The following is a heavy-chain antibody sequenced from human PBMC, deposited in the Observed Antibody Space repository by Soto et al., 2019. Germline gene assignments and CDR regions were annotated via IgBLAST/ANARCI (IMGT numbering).Heavy chain of an antibody. D-gene: IGHD2-15*01. CDR3: ATSATPRSGPSPFDP. Sequence: HSQTLSLTCAISGDSVSSNSAAWNRIRQSPSRGLEWLGRTYYRSKWYNDYAVSVKSRITINPDTSKNQFSLQLNSVTPEDTAVYYCATSATPRSGPSPFDPWGQATLVTVSS. J-gene: IGHJ5*02. CDR1: GDSVSSNSAA. CDR2: TYYRSKWYN. V-gene: IGHV6-1*01.